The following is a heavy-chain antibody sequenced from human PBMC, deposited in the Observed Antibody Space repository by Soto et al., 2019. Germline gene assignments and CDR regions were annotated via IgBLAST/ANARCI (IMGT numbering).Heavy chain of an antibody. J-gene: IGHJ5*01. D-gene: IGHD1-1*01. CDR3: ENDRPVNWNVPSPGDNWFDS. CDR2: ISGSGGAT. V-gene: IGHV3-23*01. Sequence: EVQLLESGGGLVQPGTSLRLSCAASGFTFSNYAMTWVRQAPGKGLEWVSTISGSGGATYYADSMKSRFTISRDNSKNTVHLQMNSLRVEDTAIYYCENDRPVNWNVPSPGDNWFDSWGQGTLVTVSS. CDR1: GFTFSNYA.